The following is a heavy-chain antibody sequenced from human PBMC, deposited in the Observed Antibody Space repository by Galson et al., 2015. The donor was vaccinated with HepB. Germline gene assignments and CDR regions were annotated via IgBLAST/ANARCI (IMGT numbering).Heavy chain of an antibody. Sequence: SVKVSCKASGFTLTSSAVQWVRQARGQRLEWIGWIVFGSGNTNYAQRFQERVTITREMSTGTAYMELSSLRFEDTAVYYCAADPNGSGRWGSYRYHFDYWGQGTLVTVSS. CDR3: AADPNGSGRWGSYRYHFDY. D-gene: IGHD3-16*02. V-gene: IGHV1-58*01. CDR1: GFTLTSSA. J-gene: IGHJ4*02. CDR2: IVFGSGNT.